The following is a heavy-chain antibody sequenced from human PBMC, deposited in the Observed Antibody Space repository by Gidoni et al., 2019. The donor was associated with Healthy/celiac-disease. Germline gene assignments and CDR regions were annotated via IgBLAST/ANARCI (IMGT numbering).Heavy chain of an antibody. CDR2: ISYDGSNK. V-gene: IGHV3-30*18. J-gene: IGHJ4*02. CDR3: AKDHYDSSGAAFLG. Sequence: QVQLVESGGGVVQPGRSLSLSCAASGFTLSSYGMHWVRQAPGKGLEWVAVISYDGSNKYYADSVKGRFTISRDNSKNTLDLQMNSLRAEDTAVYYCAKDHYDSSGAAFLGWGQGTLVTVSS. CDR1: GFTLSSYG. D-gene: IGHD3-22*01.